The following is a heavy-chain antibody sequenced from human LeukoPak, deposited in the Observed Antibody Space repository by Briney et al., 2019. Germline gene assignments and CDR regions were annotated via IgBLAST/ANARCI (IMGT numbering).Heavy chain of an antibody. J-gene: IGHJ4*02. D-gene: IGHD3-9*01. V-gene: IGHV3-7*01. Sequence: GGSLRLSCAASGFTFSSYWMSWVRQAPGKGLEWVANIKEGGSRKYYVDSVKGRFTISRDNAKNSLYLQMNSLRAEDTAVYYCARLRYFDWLWVYWGQAALVGVSS. CDR3: ARLRYFDWLWVY. CDR1: GFTFSSYW. CDR2: IKEGGSRK.